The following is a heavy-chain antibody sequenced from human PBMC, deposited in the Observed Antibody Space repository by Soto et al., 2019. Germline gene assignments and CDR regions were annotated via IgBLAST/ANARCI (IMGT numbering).Heavy chain of an antibody. V-gene: IGHV3-30-3*01. Sequence: PGGSLRLSCAASGFTFSSYAMHWVRQAPGKGLDWVAVISYDGSNKYYAASVKGRFTISKDNSKNTLYLQMNSLRAEDTSVYYCARELELLSYFDYWSQGTLVTVAS. CDR3: ARELELLSYFDY. CDR1: GFTFSSYA. D-gene: IGHD1-7*01. J-gene: IGHJ4*02. CDR2: ISYDGSNK.